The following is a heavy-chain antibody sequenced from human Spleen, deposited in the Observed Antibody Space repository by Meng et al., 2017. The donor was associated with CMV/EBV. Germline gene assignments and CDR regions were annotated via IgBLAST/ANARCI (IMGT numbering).Heavy chain of an antibody. CDR2: INPNTGDT. Sequence: QVKLVQSGDEVKKPGASVKASCNSSGYTFTDYYIHWVRQAPGKGLEWMGRINPNTGDTNYAPKFQGRVTMTRDTSIRTAYMELRRLRSDDTAVYYCARSRTGVFGYFDLWGRGTLVTVSS. CDR3: ARSRTGVFGYFDL. CDR1: GYTFTDYY. J-gene: IGHJ2*01. V-gene: IGHV1-2*06. D-gene: IGHD7-27*01.